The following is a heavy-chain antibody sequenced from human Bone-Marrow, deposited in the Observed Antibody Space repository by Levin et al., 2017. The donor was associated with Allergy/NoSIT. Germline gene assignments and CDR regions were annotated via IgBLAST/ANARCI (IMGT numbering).Heavy chain of an antibody. Sequence: PSETLSLTCAISGASVSSNNAAWNWIRQSPSRGLEWLGRTYYRSRWYNDYAVSVKSRITISSDTSKNQFSLHLNSVTPEDTAVYYCARDTRRSGSYYYYYGMDVWGQGTTVTVSS. J-gene: IGHJ6*02. CDR1: GASVSSNNAA. CDR3: ARDTRRSGSYYYYYGMDV. D-gene: IGHD1-26*01. CDR2: TYYRSRWYN. V-gene: IGHV6-1*01.